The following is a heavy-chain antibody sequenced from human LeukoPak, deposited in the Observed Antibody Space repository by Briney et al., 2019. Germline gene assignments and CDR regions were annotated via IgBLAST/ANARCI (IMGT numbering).Heavy chain of an antibody. J-gene: IGHJ3*02. D-gene: IGHD2-15*01. V-gene: IGHV3-48*03. CDR1: GFTFSSYE. Sequence: GGSLRLSCAASGFTFSSYEMNWVRQAPGKGLEWVSYISSSGSTIYYADSVKGRFTISRDNVKNSLYLQMNSLRAEDTAVYYCARDSSGGSWIDAFDIWGQGTMVTVSS. CDR3: ARDSSGGSWIDAFDI. CDR2: ISSSGSTI.